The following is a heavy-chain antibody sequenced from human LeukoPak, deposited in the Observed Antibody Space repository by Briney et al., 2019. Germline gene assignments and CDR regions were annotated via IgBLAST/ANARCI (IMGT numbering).Heavy chain of an antibody. D-gene: IGHD6-13*01. J-gene: IGHJ4*02. V-gene: IGHV4-39*01. CDR2: IYYSGST. CDR3: ARQIAAAATDY. Sequence: PSETLSLTCTVSGASISSSSYYWGWIRQPPGKGLEWIGSIYYSGSTYYNPSLKSRVTISVDTSRNQFSLKLSSVTAADTAVYYCARQIAAAATDYWGQGTLVTVSS. CDR1: GASISSSSYY.